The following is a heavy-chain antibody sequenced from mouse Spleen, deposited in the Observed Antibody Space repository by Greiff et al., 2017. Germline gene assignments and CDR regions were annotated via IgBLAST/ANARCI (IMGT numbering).Heavy chain of an antibody. D-gene: IGHD2-3*01. CDR1: GFSLTSYG. J-gene: IGHJ4*01. V-gene: IGHV2-5*01. CDR2: IWRGGST. CDR3: AKPIYDGYYYAMDY. Sequence: VQLKQSGPGLVQPSQSLSITCTVSGFSLTSYGVHWVRQSPGKGLEWLGVIWRGGSTDYNAAFMSRLSITKDNSKSQVFFKMNSLQADDTAIYYCAKPIYDGYYYAMDYWGQGTSVTVSS.